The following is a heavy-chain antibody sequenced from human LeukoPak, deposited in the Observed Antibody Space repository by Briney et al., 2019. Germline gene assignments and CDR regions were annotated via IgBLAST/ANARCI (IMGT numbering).Heavy chain of an antibody. Sequence: SETLSLTCAVYGGSFSGYYWSWIRQPPGKGLEWIGEINHSGSTNYNPSLKSRVTISVDTSKNQFSLKLSSVTAADTAVYYCARVRGLRDFDYWGQGTLVTVSS. J-gene: IGHJ4*02. CDR1: GGSFSGYY. CDR3: ARVRGLRDFDY. V-gene: IGHV4-34*01. CDR2: INHSGST. D-gene: IGHD3-10*01.